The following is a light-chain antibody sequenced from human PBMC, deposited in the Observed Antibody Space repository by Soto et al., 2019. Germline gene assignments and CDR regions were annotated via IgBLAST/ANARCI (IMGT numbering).Light chain of an antibody. CDR3: QQRSHWPPFT. J-gene: IGKJ3*01. CDR1: QSVGSF. V-gene: IGKV3-11*01. Sequence: EIVLTQSPATLSLSPGERATLSCRASQSVGSFLAWYQHKPGQAPRLLIYDASTRATGIPARFSGSGSGTDLTLTISNLEPEDLAVYYCQQRSHWPPFTFGPGTKVDVK. CDR2: DAS.